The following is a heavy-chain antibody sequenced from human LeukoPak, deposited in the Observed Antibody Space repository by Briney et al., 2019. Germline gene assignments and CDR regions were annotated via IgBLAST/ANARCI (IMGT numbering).Heavy chain of an antibody. Sequence: SETLSLTCTVSGGSISSYYWSWIRQPPGKGLEWIGYIYYSGSTNYNPSLKSRVTISVDTSKNQFSLKLSSVTAADTAVYYCVKTYYDILTGYGGPYYMDVWGKGTTVTVSS. CDR1: GGSISSYY. CDR3: VKTYYDILTGYGGPYYMDV. J-gene: IGHJ6*03. D-gene: IGHD3-9*01. CDR2: IYYSGST. V-gene: IGHV4-59*01.